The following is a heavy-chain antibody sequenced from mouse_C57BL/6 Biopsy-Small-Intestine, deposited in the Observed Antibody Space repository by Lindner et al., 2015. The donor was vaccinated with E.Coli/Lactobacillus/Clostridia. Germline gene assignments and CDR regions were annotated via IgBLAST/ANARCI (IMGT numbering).Heavy chain of an antibody. CDR2: ISAYNGNT. J-gene: IGHJ4*01. Sequence: SVKVSCKASDNSFISHDITWVRQAPGQGLEWMGWISAYNGNTDYARKFQGRVTMTTDTSTTTAYMELRNLRFDDSAVYYCARGSHLCSGGGCPAQYWGQGTLVTVSS. CDR1: DNSFISHD. CDR3: ARGSHLCSGGGCPAQY. D-gene: IGHD1-1*02. V-gene: IGHV1-66*01.